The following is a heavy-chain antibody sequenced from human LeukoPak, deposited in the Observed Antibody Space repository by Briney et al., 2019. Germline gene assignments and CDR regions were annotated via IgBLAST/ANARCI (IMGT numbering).Heavy chain of an antibody. J-gene: IGHJ5*02. CDR2: IYHSGST. D-gene: IGHD6-13*01. CDR1: GGSISSGGYS. Sequence: SETLSPTCAVSGGSISSGGYSWSWIRQPPGKGLEWIGYIYHSGSTYYNPSLKSRVTISVDRSKNQFSLKLSSVTAADTAVYYCARAVHSRTDWFDPWGQGTLVTVSS. CDR3: ARAVHSRTDWFDP. V-gene: IGHV4-30-2*01.